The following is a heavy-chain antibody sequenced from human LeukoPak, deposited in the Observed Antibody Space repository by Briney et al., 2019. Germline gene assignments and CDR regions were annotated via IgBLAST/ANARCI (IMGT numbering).Heavy chain of an antibody. V-gene: IGHV3-64D*09. D-gene: IGHD2-21*02. CDR2: ISSNGGST. CDR3: VKRSYCGGDCYSYFDY. J-gene: IGHJ4*02. CDR1: GFTFSSYA. Sequence: GGSLRLSCSASGFTFSSYAMHWVGQAPGKGLEYVSAISSNGGSTYYADSVKGRFTISRDNSKNTLYLQMSSLRAEDTAVYYCVKRSYCGGDCYSYFDYWGQGTLVTVSS.